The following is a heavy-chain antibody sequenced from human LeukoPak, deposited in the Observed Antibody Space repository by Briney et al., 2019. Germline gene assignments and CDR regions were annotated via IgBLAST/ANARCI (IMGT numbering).Heavy chain of an antibody. V-gene: IGHV3-23*01. CDR3: AKGLERESRLDS. CDR1: GFTFSNVW. Sequence: GGSLRLSCVASGFTFSNVWMNWVRQAPGKGLEWVSGISNSGGSTYYADSVKGRFTISRDNSKNTLYLQMNSLRAEDTALYYCAKGLERESRLDSWGQGTLVTVSS. J-gene: IGHJ4*02. D-gene: IGHD1-1*01. CDR2: ISNSGGST.